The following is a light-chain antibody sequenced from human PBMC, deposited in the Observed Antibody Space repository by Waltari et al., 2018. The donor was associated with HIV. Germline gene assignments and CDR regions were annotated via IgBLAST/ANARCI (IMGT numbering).Light chain of an antibody. CDR3: SSYTSSSPYV. V-gene: IGLV2-14*01. J-gene: IGLJ1*01. CDR1: SIDVGVYNY. Sequence: QSALTQPASVSGSPGQSITISCTGTSIDVGVYNYVSWYQQHPGKAPKLMIYEVSNWPSGVSNRFSGSKSGNTASLTISGLQAEDEADYYCSSYTSSSPYVFGTGTKVTVL. CDR2: EVS.